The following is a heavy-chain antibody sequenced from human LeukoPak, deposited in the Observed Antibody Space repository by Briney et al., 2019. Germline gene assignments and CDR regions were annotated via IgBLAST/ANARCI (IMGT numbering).Heavy chain of an antibody. D-gene: IGHD2-2*01. CDR2: MNPNSGNT. Sequence: ASVKVSCKASGYTFTTYDINWVRQATGQGLEWMGWMNPNSGNTGYAQKFQGRVTITRNTSITTAYMELTSLRSEDTAVYYCARMYCSSTSCSRDTPGPLDYWGQGTLVTVSS. V-gene: IGHV1-8*03. J-gene: IGHJ4*02. CDR3: ARMYCSSTSCSRDTPGPLDY. CDR1: GYTFTTYD.